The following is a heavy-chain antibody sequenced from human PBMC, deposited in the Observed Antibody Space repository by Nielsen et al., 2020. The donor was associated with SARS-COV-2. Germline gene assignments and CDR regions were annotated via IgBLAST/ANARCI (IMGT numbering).Heavy chain of an antibody. Sequence: GESLKISCVVSGFSFSDYSMSWIRQAPGKGLVWVARINNDGSITNYADSVTGRFTISRDNAGNTLYLQMDSLGAEDTAVYYCACRRDGYNYDTFWGQGTLVTVSS. V-gene: IGHV3-74*01. CDR2: INNDGSIT. J-gene: IGHJ4*02. CDR1: GFSFSDYS. CDR3: ACRRDGYNYDTF. D-gene: IGHD5-24*01.